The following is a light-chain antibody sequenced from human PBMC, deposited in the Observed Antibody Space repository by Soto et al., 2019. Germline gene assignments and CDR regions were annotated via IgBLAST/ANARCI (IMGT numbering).Light chain of an antibody. CDR3: SSFAGSPVV. CDR2: EVS. Sequence: QSVLTQPPSASGSPVQSVTITCSGTSSDVGEENYVSWYQQHPGKVPKLILYEVSKRPSGVPDRFSGSRSGNTASLTVSGLQAEDEADYYCSSFAGSPVVFGGGTKLTVL. J-gene: IGLJ2*01. CDR1: SSDVGEENY. V-gene: IGLV2-8*01.